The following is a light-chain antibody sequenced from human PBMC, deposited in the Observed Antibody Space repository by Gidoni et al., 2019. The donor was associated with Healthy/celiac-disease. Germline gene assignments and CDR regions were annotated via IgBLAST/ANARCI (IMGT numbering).Light chain of an antibody. CDR3: QQLNSYPRYT. J-gene: IGKJ2*01. CDR1: QGISSY. CDR2: AAS. V-gene: IGKV1-9*01. Sequence: DIQLTHSPSFLSASVGDRVTITCRASQGISSYLAWYQQKPGKAPKLLIYAASTLQSGVPSRFSGSGSGTEFTLTISSLQPEDFATYYCQQLNSYPRYTFGQGTKLEIK.